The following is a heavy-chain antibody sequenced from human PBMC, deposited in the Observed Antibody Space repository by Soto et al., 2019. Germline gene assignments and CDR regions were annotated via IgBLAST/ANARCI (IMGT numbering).Heavy chain of an antibody. CDR3: ASGRDHSGYDSHDY. CDR1: GGTFSSYA. D-gene: IGHD5-12*01. J-gene: IGHJ4*02. Sequence: AASVKVSCKASGGTFSSYAISWVRQAPGQGLEWMGGIIPIFGTANYAQKFQGRVTITADESTSTAYMELSSLRSEDTAVYYCASGRDHSGYDSHDYWGQGTLVTVSS. V-gene: IGHV1-69*13. CDR2: IIPIFGTA.